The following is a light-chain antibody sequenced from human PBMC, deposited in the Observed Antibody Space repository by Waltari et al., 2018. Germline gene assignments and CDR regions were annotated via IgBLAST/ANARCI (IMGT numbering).Light chain of an antibody. V-gene: IGKV2-28*01. CDR2: LGP. CDR1: QSLLYRNGNNY. J-gene: IGKJ5*01. Sequence: DIVMTQSPLYLPVTPGEPASISCRSSQSLLYRNGNNYLAWYFQKPGHFPQLLIYLGPNRAAGVPDRFSGSGSGTDFTLTISRVEAEDVGVYYCMQSIHMPVMFGQGTRLDIK. CDR3: MQSIHMPVM.